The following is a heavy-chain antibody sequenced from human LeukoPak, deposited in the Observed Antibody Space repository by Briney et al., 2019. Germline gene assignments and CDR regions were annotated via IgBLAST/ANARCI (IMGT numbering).Heavy chain of an antibody. J-gene: IGHJ4*02. D-gene: IGHD5-12*01. V-gene: IGHV3-21*01. CDR3: ARDRLPRGYSGYDTDY. CDR1: GFTFSSYS. Sequence: GGSLRLSCAASGFTFSSYSMNWVRQAPGKGLEWVSSISSSSSYIYYADSVKGRFTISRDNAKNSRYLQMNSLRAEDTAVYYCARDRLPRGYSGYDTDYWGQGTLVTVSS. CDR2: ISSSSSYI.